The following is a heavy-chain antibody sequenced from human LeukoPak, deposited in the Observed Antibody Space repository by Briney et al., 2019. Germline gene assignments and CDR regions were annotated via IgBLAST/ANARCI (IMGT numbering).Heavy chain of an antibody. J-gene: IGHJ4*02. V-gene: IGHV3-7*03. CDR3: ARDTAQKGY. CDR1: GATFTSYW. D-gene: IGHD5-18*01. CDR2: IKPDGSDK. Sequence: QAGGSLRLSCTASGATFTSYWMNWVRQAPGKGLEWVANIKPDGSDKYYVDSEKGRFSISRDNANNLVYLQMNSLRAEGTAVYYCARDTAQKGYWGQGTLVTVSS.